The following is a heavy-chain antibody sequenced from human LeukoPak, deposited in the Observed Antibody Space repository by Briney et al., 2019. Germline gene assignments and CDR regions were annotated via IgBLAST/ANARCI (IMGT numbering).Heavy chain of an antibody. D-gene: IGHD3-22*01. CDR3: ARAGIRGYYYFDY. CDR1: GGSISSSNW. Sequence: SGTLSLTCAVSGGSISSSNWWSWVRQPPGKGLEWIGEIYHSGSTNYNPSLKSRVTISVDTSKNQFSLKLSSVTAADTAVYYCARAGIRGYYYFDYWGQGTLVTVSS. V-gene: IGHV4-4*02. J-gene: IGHJ4*02. CDR2: IYHSGST.